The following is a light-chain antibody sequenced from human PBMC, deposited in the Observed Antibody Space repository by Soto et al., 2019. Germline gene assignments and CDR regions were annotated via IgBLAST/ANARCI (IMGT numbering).Light chain of an antibody. CDR2: DAS. V-gene: IGKV3-11*01. J-gene: IGKJ2*01. CDR1: QPINTY. Sequence: EVLLTQSPATLSFTPGESATLSCRASQPINTYLGWYQQKSGQSPRLLIYDASNRAADIPARFSASGFGTDFTLTISSLKPEDFGTYYCQHRTNWPPEYTFGQGTKLEI. CDR3: QHRTNWPPEYT.